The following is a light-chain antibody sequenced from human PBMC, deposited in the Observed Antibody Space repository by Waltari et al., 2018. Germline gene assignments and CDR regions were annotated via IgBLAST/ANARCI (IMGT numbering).Light chain of an antibody. CDR2: GNS. J-gene: IGLJ2*01. V-gene: IGLV1-40*01. CDR3: QSYDSSLSGSMV. CDR1: SSNIGAGSD. Sequence: QSVLTQPPSVSGAPGQRVTISCTGSSSNIGAGSDVHRYQQLPGTAPKLLIYGNSNRPSGVPDRFSGSKSGTSASLAITGLQAEDEADYYCQSYDSSLSGSMVFGGGTKLTVL.